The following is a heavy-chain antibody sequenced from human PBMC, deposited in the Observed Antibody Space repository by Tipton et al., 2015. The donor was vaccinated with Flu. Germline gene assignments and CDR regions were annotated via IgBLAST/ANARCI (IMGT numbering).Heavy chain of an antibody. CDR2: ISYSGTT. CDR1: GASISDYY. V-gene: IGHV4-59*08. Sequence: LRLSCSVSGASISDYYWNWIRQRPGKGLEWLAHISYSGTTDYNPSLKSRLTVSADTSKNQFSLKLTSVTATDTAMYYCARQPSYETFGLFLPGWFDPWGQGTLVTVSS. CDR3: ARQPSYETFGLFLPGWFDP. D-gene: IGHD3/OR15-3a*01. J-gene: IGHJ5*02.